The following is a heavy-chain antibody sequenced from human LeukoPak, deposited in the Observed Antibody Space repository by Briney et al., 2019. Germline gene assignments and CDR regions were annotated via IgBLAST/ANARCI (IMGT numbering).Heavy chain of an antibody. CDR1: GYTFTGYY. CDR2: INPNSGGT. V-gene: IGHV1-2*02. D-gene: IGHD2-21*02. J-gene: IGHJ4*02. Sequence: GASVKVSCKASGYTFTGYYIHWVRQAPGQGLEWMGWINPNSGGTNYGQKLQGRVTMTTDTSTSTAYMELRSLRSDDTAVYYCARDFGAYCGGDCSFDYWGQGTLVTVSS. CDR3: ARDFGAYCGGDCSFDY.